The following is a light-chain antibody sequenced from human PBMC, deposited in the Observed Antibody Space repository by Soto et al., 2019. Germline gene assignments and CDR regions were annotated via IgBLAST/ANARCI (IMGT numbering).Light chain of an antibody. CDR1: QSVSSSF. Sequence: ESVLTQAPGTLSLSPGERATLSCRASQSVSSSFLAWYQQKPGQPPRLLIYSASGRATGIPDRFSGSGSGTDFTLTISSLEPEDSAVYYCQQYGSAPRTLGQGTKVDI. CDR3: QQYGSAPRT. V-gene: IGKV3-20*01. J-gene: IGKJ1*01. CDR2: SAS.